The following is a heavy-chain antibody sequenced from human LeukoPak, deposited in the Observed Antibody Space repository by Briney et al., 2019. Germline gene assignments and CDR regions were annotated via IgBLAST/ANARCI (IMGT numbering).Heavy chain of an antibody. CDR1: GGSISSYY. J-gene: IGHJ3*02. V-gene: IGHV4-59*01. Sequence: NPSETLSLTCTVSGGSISSYYWSWIRQPPGKGLEWIGYIYYSGSTNYNPSHKSRVTISVDTSKNQFSLKLSSVTAADTAVYYCASRGRGNAFDIWGQGTMVTVSS. D-gene: IGHD1-26*01. CDR2: IYYSGST. CDR3: ASRGRGNAFDI.